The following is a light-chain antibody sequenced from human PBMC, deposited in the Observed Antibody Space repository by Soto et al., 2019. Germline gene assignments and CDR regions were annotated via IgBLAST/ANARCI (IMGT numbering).Light chain of an antibody. Sequence: QSVLTQPPSVSGAPGQRVTISCTGSSSNIGAGYGVHWYQQLPGTAPKLLIYGNSNRPSGVPDRFSGSKSGTSASLAITGLHAEYEADYYCQSYDISLSVVFGGGTQLTVL. V-gene: IGLV1-40*01. CDR3: QSYDISLSVV. CDR2: GNS. CDR1: SSNIGAGYG. J-gene: IGLJ2*01.